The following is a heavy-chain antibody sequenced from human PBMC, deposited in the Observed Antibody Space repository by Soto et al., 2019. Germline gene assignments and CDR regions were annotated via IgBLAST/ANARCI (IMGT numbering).Heavy chain of an antibody. D-gene: IGHD3-3*01. CDR1: GYTFTSYG. Sequence: ASVNVSCKASGYTFTSYGISWVRQAPGQGLEWMGWISAYNGNTNYAQKLQGRVTMTTDTSTSTAYMELRSLRSDDTAVYYCARAPESYDFWSGYSSWFDPWGQGTLVTVSS. J-gene: IGHJ5*02. CDR2: ISAYNGNT. V-gene: IGHV1-18*01. CDR3: ARAPESYDFWSGYSSWFDP.